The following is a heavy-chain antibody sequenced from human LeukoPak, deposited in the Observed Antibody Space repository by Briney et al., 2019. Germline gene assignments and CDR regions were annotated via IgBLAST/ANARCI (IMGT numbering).Heavy chain of an antibody. CDR2: IYPGDSDT. Sequence: GESLKISCKGSGYSFTSCWIGWVRQMPGKGLEWMGIIYPGDSDTRYSPSFQGQVTISADKSISTAYLQWSSLKASDTAMYYCARHPGYNWNYYWYFDLWGRGTLVTVSS. CDR1: GYSFTSCW. CDR3: ARHPGYNWNYYWYFDL. J-gene: IGHJ2*01. V-gene: IGHV5-51*01. D-gene: IGHD1-7*01.